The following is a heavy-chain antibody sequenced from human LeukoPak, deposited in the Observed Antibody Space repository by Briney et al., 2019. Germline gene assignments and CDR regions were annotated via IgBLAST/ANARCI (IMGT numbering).Heavy chain of an antibody. CDR1: GFAFSIYA. J-gene: IGHJ4*02. CDR2: ISRSDSST. CDR3: AKDFGDQGHDS. Sequence: GGSLRLSCAASGFAFSIYAMSWVRQAPGKGLEWVSAISRSDSSTYYAGSVKGRFTISRDNSRNTLYLQMNSLRVEDTAVYYCAKDFGDQGHDSWGQGTLVTVSS. D-gene: IGHD3-16*01. V-gene: IGHV3-23*01.